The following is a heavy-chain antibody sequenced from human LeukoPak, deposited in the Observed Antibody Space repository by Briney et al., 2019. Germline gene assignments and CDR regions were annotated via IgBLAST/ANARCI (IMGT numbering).Heavy chain of an antibody. V-gene: IGHV1-8*01. CDR1: GYTFTSYD. CDR2: MNPNTGNT. J-gene: IGHJ4*02. D-gene: IGHD1-26*01. Sequence: ASVKVSCKASGYTFTSYDINWVRQATGQGLEWMGWMNPNTGNTGYAQKFQGRVTMTRNTSISTAYMELSSLKASDTAMYYCAIRYSGSYNDYWGQGTLVTVSS. CDR3: AIRYSGSYNDY.